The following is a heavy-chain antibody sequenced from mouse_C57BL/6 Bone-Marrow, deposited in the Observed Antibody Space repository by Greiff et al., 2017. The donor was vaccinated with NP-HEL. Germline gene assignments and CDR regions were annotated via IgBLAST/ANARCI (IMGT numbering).Heavy chain of an antibody. CDR1: GYTFTSYW. CDR3: ARRGVYYGSSYDAMDY. V-gene: IGHV1-61*01. J-gene: IGHJ4*01. CDR2: IYPSDSET. Sequence: QVQLQQPGAELVRPGSSVKLSCKASGYTFTSYWMDWVKQRPGQGLEWIGNIYPSDSETHYNQKFKDKATLTVDKSSSTAYMQLSSLTSEDSAVYYCARRGVYYGSSYDAMDYWGQGTSVTVSS. D-gene: IGHD1-1*01.